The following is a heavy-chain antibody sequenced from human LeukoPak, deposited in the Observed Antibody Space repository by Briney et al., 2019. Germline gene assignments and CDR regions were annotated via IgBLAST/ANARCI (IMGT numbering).Heavy chain of an antibody. V-gene: IGHV4-34*08. Sequence: PGGSLRLSCGASGFTFSSYWMSWVRQAPGKGLEWIGEINHSGSANYNPSLKSRVTISVDTSKNQFSLKLSSVTAADTAVYYCAGHGPQLVRWYFDLWGRGTLVTVSS. D-gene: IGHD6-6*01. CDR1: GFTFSSYW. J-gene: IGHJ2*01. CDR3: AGHGPQLVRWYFDL. CDR2: INHSGSA.